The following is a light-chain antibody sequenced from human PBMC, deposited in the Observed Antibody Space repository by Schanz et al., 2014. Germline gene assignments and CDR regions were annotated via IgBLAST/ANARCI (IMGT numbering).Light chain of an antibody. Sequence: EIVLTQSPGTLSLSPGERATLSCRTSQNISSTYFTWYQQKPGQAPRLLIYDASNRATGIPARFSGSGSGTDFALTISSLEPEDFALYYCQQRSSWPLTFGGGTKVEIK. CDR1: QNISSTY. CDR3: QQRSSWPLT. J-gene: IGKJ4*01. CDR2: DAS. V-gene: IGKV3D-20*02.